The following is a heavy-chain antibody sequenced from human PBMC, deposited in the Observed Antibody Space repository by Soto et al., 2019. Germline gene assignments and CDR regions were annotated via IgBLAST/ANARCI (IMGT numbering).Heavy chain of an antibody. Sequence: GGSLRLSCAASGFTFSGYWMSWVRQAPGKGLEWVANIKQDGSEKYYVDSVKGRFTISRDNAKNSLYLQMNSLRAEDTAVYYCARVCGDCYYFDYWGQGTLVTVSS. CDR2: IKQDGSEK. V-gene: IGHV3-7*01. J-gene: IGHJ4*02. CDR1: GFTFSGYW. CDR3: ARVCGDCYYFDY. D-gene: IGHD2-21*02.